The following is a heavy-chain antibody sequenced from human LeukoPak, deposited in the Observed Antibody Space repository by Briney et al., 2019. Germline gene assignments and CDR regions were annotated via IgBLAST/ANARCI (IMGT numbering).Heavy chain of an antibody. CDR1: GGSFSCYF. V-gene: IGHV3-23*01. CDR3: AHGSMYQLDY. Sequence: ETLSLTCAVYGGSFSCYFWTWIRQAPGKGLEWVSGIIGGAGGTYYADSVKGRFTISRDNAKNTLYLQMNSLRAEDTAVYYCAHGSMYQLDYWGQGTLVTVSS. J-gene: IGHJ4*02. D-gene: IGHD2-2*01. CDR2: IIGGAGGT.